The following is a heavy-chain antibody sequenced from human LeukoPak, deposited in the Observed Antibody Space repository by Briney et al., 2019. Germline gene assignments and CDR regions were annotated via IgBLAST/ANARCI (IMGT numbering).Heavy chain of an antibody. CDR2: IYYSEST. D-gene: IGHD4-17*01. CDR1: GGSISSYY. Sequence: SETLSLTCTVSGGSISSYYWSWIRQPPGKGLEWIGYIYYSESTNYNPSLKSRVTISVDTSKNQFSLKLSSVTAADTAVYYCARQAVTSAWAFDIWGQGTMVTVSS. V-gene: IGHV4-59*08. J-gene: IGHJ3*02. CDR3: ARQAVTSAWAFDI.